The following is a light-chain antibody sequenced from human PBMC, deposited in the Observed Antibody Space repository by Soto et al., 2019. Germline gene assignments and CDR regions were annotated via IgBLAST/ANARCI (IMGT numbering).Light chain of an antibody. Sequence: QSVLTQPASVSGSPGQSITISCTGTSSDVGTYNYVSWYQHHPGKAPKLMIYEVSNRPSGVSNRFSGSKSGNTASLTISGLQAEDEADYYCSSYRSSITYVFGTGTKLTVL. V-gene: IGLV2-14*01. J-gene: IGLJ1*01. CDR3: SSYRSSITYV. CDR2: EVS. CDR1: SSDVGTYNY.